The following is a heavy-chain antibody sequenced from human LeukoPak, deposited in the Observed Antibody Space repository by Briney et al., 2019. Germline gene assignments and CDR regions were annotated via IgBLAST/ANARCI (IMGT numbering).Heavy chain of an antibody. J-gene: IGHJ4*02. V-gene: IGHV3-7*01. CDR3: ARGGPFFEQLVPPAGY. Sequence: GGSLRLSCAASGFTFSSYWMSWVRQAPGKGLEWVANIKQDGSEKYYVDSVKGRFTISRDNAKNSLYLQMNSLRAEDTAVYYCARGGPFFEQLVPPAGYWGQGTLVTVSS. D-gene: IGHD6-6*01. CDR1: GFTFSSYW. CDR2: IKQDGSEK.